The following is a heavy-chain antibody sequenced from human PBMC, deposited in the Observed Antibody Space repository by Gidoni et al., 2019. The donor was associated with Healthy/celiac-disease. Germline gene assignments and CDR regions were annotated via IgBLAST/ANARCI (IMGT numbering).Heavy chain of an antibody. CDR2: IKSKTDGGTT. CDR1: GFPFSNAW. V-gene: IGHV3-15*01. Sequence: EVQLVESGGGLVKPGGSLRLSCAASGFPFSNAWMSWVRQAPGKGLEWVGRIKSKTDGGTTDYAAPVKGRFTISRDDSKNTLYLQMNSLKTEDTAVYYCTTSYLDNWNYVDFDYWGQGTLVTVSS. D-gene: IGHD1-7*01. CDR3: TTSYLDNWNYVDFDY. J-gene: IGHJ4*02.